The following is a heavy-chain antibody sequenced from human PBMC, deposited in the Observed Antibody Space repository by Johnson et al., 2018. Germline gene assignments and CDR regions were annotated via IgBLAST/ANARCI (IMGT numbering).Heavy chain of an antibody. Sequence: VQLVESGGGVVQPGGSLRLSCAASGFTFSSCAMSWVRQAPGKGLEWVATISGSGAGTYYADAVKGRFTLSRDNSKNTLYLQMNSLKGEDTALDYWATENAGWFYFDYWGQGTLVTVSS. J-gene: IGHJ4*02. CDR3: ATENAGWFYFDY. CDR2: ISGSGAGT. CDR1: GFTFSSCA. D-gene: IGHD3-10*01. V-gene: IGHV3-23*04.